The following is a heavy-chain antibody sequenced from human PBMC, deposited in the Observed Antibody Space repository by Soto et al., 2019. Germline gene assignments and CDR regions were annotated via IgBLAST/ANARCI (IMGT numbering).Heavy chain of an antibody. J-gene: IGHJ1*01. CDR2: ISAYNGNT. Sequence: GASVKVSCKASGYTFTSYGISRVRQAPGQGPERMGWISAYNGNTNYAQKLQGRVTMTTDTSTSTAYMELRSLRSDDTAVYYCARAAATVLTYDFWSGYPTGCWGQGTLVSASS. D-gene: IGHD3-3*01. CDR3: ARAAATVLTYDFWSGYPTGC. CDR1: GYTFTSYG. V-gene: IGHV1-18*01.